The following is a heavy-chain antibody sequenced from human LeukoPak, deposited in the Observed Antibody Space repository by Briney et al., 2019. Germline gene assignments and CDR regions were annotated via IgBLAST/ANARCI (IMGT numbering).Heavy chain of an antibody. CDR3: AREGSSFAIDY. Sequence: RAPVKVSCKASGGTFSSYAISWVRQAPGQGLEWMGRIIPILGIANYAQKFQGRVTITADKSTSTAYMELSSLRSEDTAVYYCAREGSSFAIDYWGQGTLVTVSS. CDR2: IIPILGIA. CDR1: GGTFSSYA. V-gene: IGHV1-69*04. D-gene: IGHD3-10*01. J-gene: IGHJ4*02.